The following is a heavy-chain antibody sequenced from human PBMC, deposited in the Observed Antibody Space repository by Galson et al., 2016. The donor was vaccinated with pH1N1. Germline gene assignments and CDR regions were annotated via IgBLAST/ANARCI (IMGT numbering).Heavy chain of an antibody. CDR2: IWFDGSNT. J-gene: IGHJ4*02. Sequence: SLRLSCAASGFAFSNYGIHWVRQAPGKGLEWVAVIWFDGSNTHYADSVKGRFTISRDDSKNTVFLQMDSLRAEDTAIYYCARGNPPSSPVDYGGQGTLVTVSS. CDR3: ARGNPPSSPVDY. V-gene: IGHV3-33*01. CDR1: GFAFSNYG.